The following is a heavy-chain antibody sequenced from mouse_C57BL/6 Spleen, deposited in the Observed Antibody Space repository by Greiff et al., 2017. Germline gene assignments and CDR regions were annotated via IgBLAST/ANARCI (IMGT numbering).Heavy chain of an antibody. Sequence: EVNVVESGPGLAKPSQTLSLTCSVTGYSITSDYWNWIRKFPGNKLEYMGYISYSGSTYYNPSLKSRISITRDTSKNQYYLQLNSVTTEDTATYYCARSYDGYYPYFDYWGQGTTLTVSS. V-gene: IGHV3-8*01. J-gene: IGHJ2*01. CDR3: ARSYDGYYPYFDY. CDR1: GYSITSDY. D-gene: IGHD2-3*01. CDR2: ISYSGST.